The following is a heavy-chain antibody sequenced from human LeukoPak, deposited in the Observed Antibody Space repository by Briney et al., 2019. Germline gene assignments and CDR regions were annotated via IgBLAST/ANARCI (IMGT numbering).Heavy chain of an antibody. Sequence: GGSLRLSCAASGFTFDDYAMPWVRQAPGKGLEWVSGISWNSGSIGYADSVKGRFTISRDNAKNSLYLQMNSLRAEDTALYYCARNLAAADPNYWGQGTLVTVSS. CDR1: GFTFDDYA. CDR2: ISWNSGSI. CDR3: ARNLAAADPNY. V-gene: IGHV3-9*01. J-gene: IGHJ4*02. D-gene: IGHD6-13*01.